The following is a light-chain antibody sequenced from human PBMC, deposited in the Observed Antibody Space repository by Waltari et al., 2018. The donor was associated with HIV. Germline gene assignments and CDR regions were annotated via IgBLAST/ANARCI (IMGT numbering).Light chain of an antibody. Sequence: EIVLTQSPATLSLSPGERATLSCRASQSVSSYLAWYQQKPGQAPRLLIYDASNRATGIAARFSGSGSRTDFTLTISSLGPEDFAVYYCQQRSNWPLTFGGGTKVEIK. CDR2: DAS. J-gene: IGKJ4*01. CDR1: QSVSSY. CDR3: QQRSNWPLT. V-gene: IGKV3-11*01.